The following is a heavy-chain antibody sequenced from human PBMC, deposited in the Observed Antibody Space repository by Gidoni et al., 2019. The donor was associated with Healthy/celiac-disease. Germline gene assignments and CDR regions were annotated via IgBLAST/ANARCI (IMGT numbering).Heavy chain of an antibody. J-gene: IGHJ2*01. Sequence: EVQLLESGGGLVQPGGSLRLPCAASGFTFSSYAMSWVRQAPGKGLEWVSAISGSGGSTYYADSVKGRFTISRDNSKNTLYLQMNSLRAEDTAVYYCAKDPTMMPRTWYFDLWGRGTLVTVSS. CDR1: GFTFSSYA. CDR3: AKDPTMMPRTWYFDL. V-gene: IGHV3-23*01. CDR2: ISGSGGST. D-gene: IGHD3-22*01.